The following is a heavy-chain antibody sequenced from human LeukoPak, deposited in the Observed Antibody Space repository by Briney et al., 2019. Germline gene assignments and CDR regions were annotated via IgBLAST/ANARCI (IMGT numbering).Heavy chain of an antibody. CDR2: IYYSDIT. V-gene: IGHV4-59*08. CDR1: GGSISNYY. Sequence: SETLSLTCTVSGGSISNYYWSWIRQPPGKGLEWIAYIYYSDITNYNPSLKSRVTISVDTSKNQFSLRLASVTAADTAVYYCARHKANGAGSFGFWGQGTLVTVSS. D-gene: IGHD1-26*01. J-gene: IGHJ4*02. CDR3: ARHKANGAGSFGF.